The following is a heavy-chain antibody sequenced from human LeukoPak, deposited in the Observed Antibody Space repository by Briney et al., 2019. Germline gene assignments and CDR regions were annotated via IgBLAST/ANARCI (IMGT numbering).Heavy chain of an antibody. J-gene: IGHJ3*02. CDR1: GFTFSSYS. CDR3: TREGVDVFDI. CDR2: ISSGSTYI. V-gene: IGHV3-21*01. Sequence: EGSLRLSCAASGFTFSSYSMNWVRQAPGKGLEWVSSISSGSTYIYYADSVKGRFTISRDNTKNSLYLQMNSLRAEDTAVYYCTREGVDVFDIWGQGTMVTVSS. D-gene: IGHD3-10*01.